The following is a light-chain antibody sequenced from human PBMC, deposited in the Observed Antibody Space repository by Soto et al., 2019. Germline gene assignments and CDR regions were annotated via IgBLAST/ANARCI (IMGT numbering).Light chain of an antibody. CDR3: QNYHGAACP. J-gene: IGKJ1*01. Sequence: DIQMTQSPSSLSASVGDRVTITCRASPGISTYLVWYQQQPGTVPKLLIFAASMLQSELPSRFSGTGSGTDFSLTISCLQPEDVATYYCQNYHGAACPFGQGIKVKLK. CDR2: AAS. CDR1: PGISTY. V-gene: IGKV1-27*01.